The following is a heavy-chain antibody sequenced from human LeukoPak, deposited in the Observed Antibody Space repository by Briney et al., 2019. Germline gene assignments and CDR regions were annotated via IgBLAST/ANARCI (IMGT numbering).Heavy chain of an antibody. V-gene: IGHV4-59*08. Sequence: SETLSLTCTVSGGSISSYYWSWIRQPPGKGLEWIGYIYYSGSTNYNPSLKSRVTISVDTSKNQFSLKLSSVTAADTAVYYCARRQRRIAVAGVVVSGGVFDPWGQGTLVTVSS. J-gene: IGHJ5*02. CDR1: GGSISSYY. CDR3: ARRQRRIAVAGVVVSGGVFDP. D-gene: IGHD6-19*01. CDR2: IYYSGST.